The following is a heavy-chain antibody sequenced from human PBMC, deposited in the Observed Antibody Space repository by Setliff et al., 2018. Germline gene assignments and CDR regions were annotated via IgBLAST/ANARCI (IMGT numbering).Heavy chain of an antibody. CDR3: ATKDYDTSGYYRPFGF. Sequence: ASVKVSCKVSGSTLTELTMYWVRQAPGKGLEWMGSFNPEDDEIIYAQKFLGRVTMTEDTSTDTAYMELSSLRSEATAVYYCATKDYDTSGYYRPFGFWGQGTLVT. CDR2: FNPEDDEI. CDR1: GSTLTELT. V-gene: IGHV1-24*01. D-gene: IGHD3-22*01. J-gene: IGHJ4*01.